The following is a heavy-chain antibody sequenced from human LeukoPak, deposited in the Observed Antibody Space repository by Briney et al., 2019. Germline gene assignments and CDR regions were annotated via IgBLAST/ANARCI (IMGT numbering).Heavy chain of an antibody. CDR3: ANPRDSSTWYTFDY. D-gene: IGHD6-13*01. CDR2: IYSGNKT. J-gene: IGHJ4*02. V-gene: IGHV3-66*01. CDR1: GFTVSSNY. Sequence: GGSLRLSCAASGFTVSSNYMSWVRQAPGKGLEWVSVIYSGNKTYYADSVKGRFIISRDNSKNTVYLQMNSLRAEDTAVYYCANPRDSSTWYTFDYWGQGTLVTVSS.